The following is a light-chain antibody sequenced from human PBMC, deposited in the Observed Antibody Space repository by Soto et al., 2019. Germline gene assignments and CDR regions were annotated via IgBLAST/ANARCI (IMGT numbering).Light chain of an antibody. CDR2: VAS. J-gene: IGKJ1*01. CDR1: QSVTNS. Sequence: DIVLTQSPATLSLSPGERATLSCRASQSVTNSLAWYQQKPGQAPRLLIYVASSRATGIPGRFSGSGSGTDFTLTISRLEPEDFAVYYCQQYGSSPRTFGQGTKVDIK. V-gene: IGKV3-20*01. CDR3: QQYGSSPRT.